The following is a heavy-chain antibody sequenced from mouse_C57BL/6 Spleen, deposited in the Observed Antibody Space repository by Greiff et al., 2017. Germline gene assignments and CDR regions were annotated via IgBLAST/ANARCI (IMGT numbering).Heavy chain of an antibody. CDR2: ISYDGSN. CDR1: GYSITSGYY. D-gene: IGHD1-1*01. Sequence: ESGPGLVKPSQSLSLTCSVTGYSITSGYYWNWIRQFPGNKLEWMGYISYDGSNNYNPSLKNRISITRDTSKNQFFLKLNSVTTEDTATYYCAREGITTVVATGAMDYWGQGTSVTVSS. CDR3: AREGITTVVATGAMDY. V-gene: IGHV3-6*01. J-gene: IGHJ4*01.